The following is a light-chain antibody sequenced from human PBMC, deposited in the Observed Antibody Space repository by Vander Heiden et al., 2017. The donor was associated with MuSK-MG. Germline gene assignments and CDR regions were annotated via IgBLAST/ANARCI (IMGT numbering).Light chain of an antibody. Sequence: SSELTQAPAVSVALGQPVRITCQGDSLRSNYASWYQQKPVQAPVLVIYGKNNRPSGIPDRFSGSSSGNTASLTSTGAQAEDEADYYCNSRDSSGNHLVFGGGTKLTVL. CDR3: NSRDSSGNHLV. V-gene: IGLV3-19*01. J-gene: IGLJ2*01. CDR2: GKN. CDR1: SLRSNY.